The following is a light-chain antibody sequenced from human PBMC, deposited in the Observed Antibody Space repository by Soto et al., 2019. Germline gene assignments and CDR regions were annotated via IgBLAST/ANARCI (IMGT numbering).Light chain of an antibody. CDR2: DYS. J-gene: IGLJ2*01. Sequence: SYELTQPPSVSVAPGQTARITWGGNNIGSKSVHWYQQKPGQAPVLVVYDYSDRPSGIPERFSGSNSGNTATLTISRVEAGDEADYYCQVWDSSSDHPDLVFGGGTQLTVL. CDR1: NIGSKS. V-gene: IGLV3-21*02. CDR3: QVWDSSSDHPDLV.